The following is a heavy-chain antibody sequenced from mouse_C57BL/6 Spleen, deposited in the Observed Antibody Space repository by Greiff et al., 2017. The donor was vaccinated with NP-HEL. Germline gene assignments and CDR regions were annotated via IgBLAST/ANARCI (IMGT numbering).Heavy chain of an antibody. V-gene: IGHV1-54*01. CDR3: ARLDYGSSYWYFDV. CDR1: GYAFTNYL. D-gene: IGHD1-1*01. CDR2: FNPGSGGT. Sequence: QVQLQQSGAELVRPGTSVKVSCKASGYAFTNYLIEWVKQRPGQGLEWIGVFNPGSGGTNYNEKFKGKATLTADKSSSTAYMQLSSLTSEDSAVYFCARLDYGSSYWYFDVWGTGTTVTVSS. J-gene: IGHJ1*03.